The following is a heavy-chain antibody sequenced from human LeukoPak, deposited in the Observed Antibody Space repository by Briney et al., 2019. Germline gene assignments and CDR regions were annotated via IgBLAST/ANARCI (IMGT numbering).Heavy chain of an antibody. Sequence: GRSLRLSCAASGFTFSSYGVHWVRQAPGKGLEWVAVIWYDGSNKYYADSVKGRFTISRDNSKNTLYLQMNSLRAEGTAVYYCARDVEMATITGFDYWGQGTLVTVSS. V-gene: IGHV3-33*01. D-gene: IGHD5-24*01. CDR2: IWYDGSNK. CDR1: GFTFSSYG. CDR3: ARDVEMATITGFDY. J-gene: IGHJ4*02.